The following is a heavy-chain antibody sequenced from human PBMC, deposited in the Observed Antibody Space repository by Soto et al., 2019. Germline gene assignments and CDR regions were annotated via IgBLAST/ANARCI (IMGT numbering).Heavy chain of an antibody. CDR1: GFSFTGYY. J-gene: IGHJ5*02. V-gene: IGHV1-2*02. CDR3: AKDLTRQLAYWLDP. Sequence: ASVKVSCKASGFSFTGYYIHWLRQAPGQGLEWMGWINAHSGGTEYAQKFQGRVTLTRDTSISTAYMTLSSLRSDNTAIYYCAKDLTRQLAYWLDPWGQGTQVTVSS. CDR2: INAHSGGT. D-gene: IGHD6-6*01.